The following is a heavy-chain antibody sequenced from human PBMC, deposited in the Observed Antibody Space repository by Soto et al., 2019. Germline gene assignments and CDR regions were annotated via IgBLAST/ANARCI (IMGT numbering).Heavy chain of an antibody. D-gene: IGHD3-10*01. CDR1: GGSISSYY. Sequence: PSETLSLTCTVSGGSISSYYWSWIRQPPGKGLEWIGYIYYSGSTNYNPSLKSRVTISVDTSKNQFSLKLSSVTAADTAVYYCATERSMVRGKYYYYMDVWGKGTTVTVSS. V-gene: IGHV4-59*01. CDR3: ATERSMVRGKYYYYMDV. CDR2: IYYSGST. J-gene: IGHJ6*03.